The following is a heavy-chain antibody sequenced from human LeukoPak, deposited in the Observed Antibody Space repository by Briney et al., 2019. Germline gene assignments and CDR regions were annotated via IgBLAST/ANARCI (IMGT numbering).Heavy chain of an antibody. J-gene: IGHJ4*02. D-gene: IGHD6-13*01. CDR3: AKGQQLVFFADY. CDR1: GFTFSNHG. V-gene: IGHV3-23*01. Sequence: GGTLRLSCAASGFTFSNHGMNWVRQAPGKGLEWVSGISPSGDITYYADSVKGRFTISRDNSKNTLYLQMNSLRAEDTAVYYCAKGQQLVFFADYWGQGTLVTVSS. CDR2: ISPSGDIT.